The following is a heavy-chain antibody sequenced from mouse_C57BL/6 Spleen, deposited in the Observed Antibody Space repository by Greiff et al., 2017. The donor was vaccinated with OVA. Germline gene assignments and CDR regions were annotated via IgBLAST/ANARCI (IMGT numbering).Heavy chain of an antibody. V-gene: IGHV1-61*01. CDR3: AREAYYSNYVFDY. CDR2: IYPSDSET. CDR1: GYTFTSYW. D-gene: IGHD2-5*01. J-gene: IGHJ2*01. Sequence: QVQLQQPGAELVRPGSSVKLSCKASGYTFTSYWMDWVKQRPGQGLEWIGNIYPSDSETHYNQKFKDKATLTVDKSSSTAYMQLSSLTSEDSAVYYCAREAYYSNYVFDYWGQGTTLTVSS.